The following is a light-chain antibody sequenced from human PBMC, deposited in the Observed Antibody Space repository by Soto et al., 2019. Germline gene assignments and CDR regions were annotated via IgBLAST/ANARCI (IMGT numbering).Light chain of an antibody. CDR2: DAS. CDR3: EQYKHCYSRT. CDR1: QRIGRW. Sequence: DVQMTQSPSTLSASVGDSVTITCRASQRIGRWLAWYQQKPGKAPKLLIYDASTLQRGFPSRFSGSGSGTEFTLNIASLQADDFAPYYCEQYKHCYSRTFGRGNKLGI. V-gene: IGKV1-5*01. J-gene: IGKJ2*02.